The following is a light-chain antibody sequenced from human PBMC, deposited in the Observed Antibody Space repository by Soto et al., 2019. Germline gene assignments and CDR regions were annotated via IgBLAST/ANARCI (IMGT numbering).Light chain of an antibody. Sequence: EIVLTQSPATLSLSPGERATLSCRASQSISSYLAWYQQKPGQAPRLLIYDASNRATAIPARFSGSGSGTDFTLTISSLEPVFFAVYYRQQRNYFPITIRQGTRLEIK. CDR2: DAS. V-gene: IGKV3-11*01. CDR1: QSISSY. J-gene: IGKJ5*01. CDR3: QQRNYFPIT.